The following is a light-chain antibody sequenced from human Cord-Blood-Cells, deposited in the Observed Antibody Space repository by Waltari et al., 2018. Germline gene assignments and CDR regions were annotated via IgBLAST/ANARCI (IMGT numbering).Light chain of an antibody. V-gene: IGLV2-14*03. CDR2: DVS. CDR3: SSYTSSSTLV. Sequence: QSVLTQPASVSGSPGQSITISCTGTSSDVGGYNYVSWYQQHPGTAPKLIIYDVSTRPSGVSNRFSGSKSGNTASLTISGLQAEDEADYYCSSYTSSSTLVFGGGTKLTVL. J-gene: IGLJ3*02. CDR1: SSDVGGYNY.